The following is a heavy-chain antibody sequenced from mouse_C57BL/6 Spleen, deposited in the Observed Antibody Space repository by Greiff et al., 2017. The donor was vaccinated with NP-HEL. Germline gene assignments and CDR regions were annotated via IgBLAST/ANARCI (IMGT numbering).Heavy chain of an antibody. CDR2: LYPGDGVT. J-gene: IGHJ2*01. CDR1: VSPFRSSW. CDR3: ARSGYYYVDD. Sequence: QVQLQQSGPELVKPGASVKISCKASVSPFRSSWLNWVQQRPGPGLACIGRLYPGDGVTNSNGKFKGKATLTAAKSSSTAYMQLSSLPSADSAVFFCARSGYYYVDDWGKGTTLTVSS. D-gene: IGHD2-3*01. V-gene: IGHV1-82*01.